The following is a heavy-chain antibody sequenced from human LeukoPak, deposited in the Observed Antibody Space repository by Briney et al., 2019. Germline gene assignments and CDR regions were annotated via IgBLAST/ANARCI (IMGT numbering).Heavy chain of an antibody. J-gene: IGHJ3*02. CDR3: AKDLSSGYLIDAFDI. V-gene: IGHV3-64*01. D-gene: IGHD3-22*01. Sequence: PGGSLRLSCAASGFTFSSYAMHWVRQAPGKGLEYVSAISSNGGSTYYANSVKGRFTISRDNSKNTLYLQMGSLRAEDMAVYYCAKDLSSGYLIDAFDIWGQGTMVTVSS. CDR1: GFTFSSYA. CDR2: ISSNGGST.